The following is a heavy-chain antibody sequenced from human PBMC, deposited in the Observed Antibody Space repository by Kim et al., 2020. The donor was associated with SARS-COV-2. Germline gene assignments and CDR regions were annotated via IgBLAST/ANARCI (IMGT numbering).Heavy chain of an antibody. J-gene: IGHJ6*02. D-gene: IGHD1-7*01. CDR2: IYYSGST. CDR3: ARHGLELGYGMDV. CDR1: GGSISSYY. V-gene: IGHV4-59*08. Sequence: SETLSLTCTVSGGSISSYYWSWIRQPPGKGLEWIGYIYYSGSTNYNPSLKSRVTISVDTSKNQFSLKLSSVTAADTAVYYCARHGLELGYGMDVWGQGTTVTVSS.